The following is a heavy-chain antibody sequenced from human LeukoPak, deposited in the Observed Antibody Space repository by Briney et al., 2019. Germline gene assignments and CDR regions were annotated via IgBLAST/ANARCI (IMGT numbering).Heavy chain of an antibody. CDR2: ISSSGSTI. Sequence: GGSLRLSCAASGFTFSDYYMSWIRQAPGKGLEWVSYISSSGSTIYYADSVKGRFTISRDNAKNSLYLQMNSLRAEDTAVYYCARDFCRSSGCHAFDIWGQGTMVTVSS. J-gene: IGHJ3*02. CDR1: GFTFSDYY. D-gene: IGHD3-22*01. V-gene: IGHV3-11*04. CDR3: ARDFCRSSGCHAFDI.